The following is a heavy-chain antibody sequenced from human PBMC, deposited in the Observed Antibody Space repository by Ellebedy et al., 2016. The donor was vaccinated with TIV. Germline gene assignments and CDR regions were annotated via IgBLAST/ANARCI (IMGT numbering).Heavy chain of an antibody. CDR2: IIPIFGTA. Sequence: SVKVSXXASGGTFSSYAISWVRQAPGQGLEWMGGIIPIFGTANYAQKFQGRVTITADKSTSTAYMELSSLRSEDTAVYYCARDLQGGSYYLEQEANGMDVWGQGTTVTVSS. CDR1: GGTFSSYA. V-gene: IGHV1-69*06. D-gene: IGHD1-26*01. CDR3: ARDLQGGSYYLEQEANGMDV. J-gene: IGHJ6*02.